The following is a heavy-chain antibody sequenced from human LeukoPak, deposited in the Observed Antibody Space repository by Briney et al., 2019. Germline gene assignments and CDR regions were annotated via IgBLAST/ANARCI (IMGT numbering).Heavy chain of an antibody. V-gene: IGHV3-13*05. CDR1: GFTFTNYA. J-gene: IGHJ4*02. Sequence: PGGSLRLSCAASGFTFTNYAMTWVRQAPGKGLEWVSAIGTAGDPYYPGSVKGRFTISRENAKNSLYLQMNSLRAGDTAVYYCARGFGTYYYDSSGYYYTYYFDYWGQGTLVTVSS. D-gene: IGHD3-22*01. CDR2: IGTAGDP. CDR3: ARGFGTYYYDSSGYYYTYYFDY.